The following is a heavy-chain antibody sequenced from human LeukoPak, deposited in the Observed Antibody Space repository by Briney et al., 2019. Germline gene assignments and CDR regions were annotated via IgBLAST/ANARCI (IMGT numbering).Heavy chain of an antibody. CDR3: ARPSADKFYNWNDQGNFDY. J-gene: IGHJ4*02. Sequence: RAGGSLRLSCKGSGYSFTSYWIGWVRQMPGKGLEWMGIIYPGDSDTRYSPSFQGQVTISADKSISTAYLQWSSLKASDTAMYYCARPSADKFYNWNDQGNFDYWGQGTLVTVSS. CDR2: IYPGDSDT. D-gene: IGHD1-20*01. CDR1: GYSFTSYW. V-gene: IGHV5-51*01.